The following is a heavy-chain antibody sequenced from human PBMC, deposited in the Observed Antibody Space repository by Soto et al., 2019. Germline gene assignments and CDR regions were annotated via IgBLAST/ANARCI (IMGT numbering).Heavy chain of an antibody. J-gene: IGHJ4*02. CDR1: GGSFSGYY. D-gene: IGHD3-22*01. CDR3: ARPHYESNTFYSYFDY. CDR2: IFHGGST. Sequence: LSLTCEVYGGSFSGYYWSWIRQPPGKGLEWIGEIFHGGSTIYSPSLKSRVTISVDTSKNQFSLELSSVTAADTAVYYCARPHYESNTFYSYFDYWGQGTLVTVSS. V-gene: IGHV4-34*12.